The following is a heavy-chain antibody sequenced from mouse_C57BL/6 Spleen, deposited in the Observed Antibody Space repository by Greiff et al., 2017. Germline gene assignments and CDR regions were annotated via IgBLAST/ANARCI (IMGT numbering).Heavy chain of an antibody. Sequence: VQLQQSGPALVKPGASVKISCKASGYSFTDYNMNWVKQSNGKSLEWIGVINPNYGTTRYNQTFKGKATLTVDQASGTADMQITSLTSEDSAVYYCAREGLLRAYFDVWGTWTRGT. CDR2: INPNYGTT. J-gene: IGHJ1*03. CDR1: GYSFTDYN. V-gene: IGHV1-39*01. D-gene: IGHD3-1*01. CDR3: AREGLLRAYFDV.